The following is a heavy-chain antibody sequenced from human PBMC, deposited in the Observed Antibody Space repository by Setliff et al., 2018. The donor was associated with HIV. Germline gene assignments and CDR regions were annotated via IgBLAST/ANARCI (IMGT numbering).Heavy chain of an antibody. Sequence: GGSLRLSCAGSGFTFTDYIMHWVRQVPGKGLVWVSRINSDGSDTRYADSVKGRFTISRNNAKNTLYLQMNSLRVEDTAIYYCARHAYLTGYSSGWYWDYWGRGTLVTVSS. V-gene: IGHV3-74*01. CDR3: ARHAYLTGYSSGWYWDY. CDR2: INSDGSDT. J-gene: IGHJ4*02. CDR1: GFTFTDYI. D-gene: IGHD6-19*01.